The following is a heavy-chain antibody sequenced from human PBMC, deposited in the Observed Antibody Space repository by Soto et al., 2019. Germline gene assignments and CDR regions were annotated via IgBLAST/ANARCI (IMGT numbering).Heavy chain of an antibody. V-gene: IGHV3-23*01. J-gene: IGHJ4*02. CDR1: GFTFSNHA. Sequence: PGGSLRLSCAASGFTFSNHAMSWVRQAPGKGLEWVSGISDSGGLTYYADSVKGRFSMSRDSSKNTLYLQMKNLRAEDTAVYFCAKRQGIGAAAKNFDFWGQGTLVTVSS. D-gene: IGHD6-13*01. CDR3: AKRQGIGAAAKNFDF. CDR2: ISDSGGLT.